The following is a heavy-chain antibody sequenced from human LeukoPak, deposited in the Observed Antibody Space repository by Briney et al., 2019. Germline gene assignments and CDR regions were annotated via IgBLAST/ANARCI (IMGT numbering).Heavy chain of an antibody. V-gene: IGHV3-21*01. CDR2: ISSSSSYI. D-gene: IGHD6-25*01. J-gene: IGHJ6*03. CDR1: GFTFSSYS. Sequence: GGSLRLSCAASGFTFSSYSMNWVRQAPGKGLEWVSSISSSSSYIYYADSVKGRFTISRDNAKNSLYLQMNSLRAEDTAVYYCARGRGYVYYYYYYMDVWGKGTTVTVSS. CDR3: ARGRGYVYYYYYYMDV.